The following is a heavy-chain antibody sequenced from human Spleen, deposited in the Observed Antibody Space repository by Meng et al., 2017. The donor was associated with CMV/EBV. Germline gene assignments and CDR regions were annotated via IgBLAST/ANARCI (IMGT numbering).Heavy chain of an antibody. CDR2: INHSGRT. V-gene: IGHV4-34*01. CDR3: ARGQYYCGGDCYDFDY. J-gene: IGHJ4*02. CDR1: VGSFIGYY. D-gene: IGHD2-21*02. Sequence: VQVQQGGAGLLQLSETLALASAVYVGSFIGYYWSWIRQPPGKGLEWIGEINHSGRTNYNPSLKSRVTISVDTSKNQFSLKMSSVTAADTAVYYCARGQYYCGGDCYDFDYWGQGTLVTVSS.